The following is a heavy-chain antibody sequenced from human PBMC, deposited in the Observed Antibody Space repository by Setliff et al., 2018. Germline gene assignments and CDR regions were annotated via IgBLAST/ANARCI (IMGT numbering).Heavy chain of an antibody. V-gene: IGHV1-18*01. D-gene: IGHD2-2*01. CDR3: ARAPGTVVVPASRSAFDI. J-gene: IGHJ3*02. CDR1: GYTFSTYG. Sequence: ASVKVSCKASGYTFSTYGIAWVRQAPGQGLEWMGWISPYNGYIIYAHKFQGRVTMTTDTSTSTAYMEVRSLRSDDTAVYYCARAPGTVVVPASRSAFDIWGQGTMVTVSS. CDR2: ISPYNGYI.